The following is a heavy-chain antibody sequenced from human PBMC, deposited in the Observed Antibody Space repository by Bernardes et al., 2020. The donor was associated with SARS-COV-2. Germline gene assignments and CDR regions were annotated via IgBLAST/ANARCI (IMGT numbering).Heavy chain of an antibody. CDR1: GFTFRSYG. CDR3: ARDALVNDAFDI. J-gene: IGHJ3*02. Sequence: GSTLQVCCASSGFTFRSYGMHWVRRGPGKGLEWVAVIWYDGSNKYYADSVKGRFTISRDNSKNTLYLQMNSLRAEDTAVYYCARDALVNDAFDIWGRGTMVTVSS. V-gene: IGHV3-33*08. D-gene: IGHD3-9*01. CDR2: IWYDGSNK.